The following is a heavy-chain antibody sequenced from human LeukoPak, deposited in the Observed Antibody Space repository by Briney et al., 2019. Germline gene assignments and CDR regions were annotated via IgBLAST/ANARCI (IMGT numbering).Heavy chain of an antibody. V-gene: IGHV1-69*13. J-gene: IGHJ4*02. CDR1: GGTFSIYA. Sequence: ASVKVSFKASGGTFSIYAISWVRQAPGQGLEWMGGIIPIFGTANYAQKFQGRVTITADESTSTASMELTALRSEDTAVYYFARVPKRLGRVDYWGQGTLVTVSS. D-gene: IGHD3-10*01. CDR2: IIPIFGTA. CDR3: ARVPKRLGRVDY.